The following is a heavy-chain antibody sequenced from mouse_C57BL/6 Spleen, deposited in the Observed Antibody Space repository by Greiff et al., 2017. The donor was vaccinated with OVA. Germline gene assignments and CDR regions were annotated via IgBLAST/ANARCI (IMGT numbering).Heavy chain of an antibody. Sequence: QVQLQQSGAELVRPGTSVKVSCKASGYAFTNYLIEWVKQRPGQGLEWIGVINPGSGGTNYNEKFKGKATLPADKSSSTAYMQLSSLTSEDSAVYFCARTTTVVAGGYWGQGTTLTVSS. J-gene: IGHJ2*01. CDR3: ARTTTVVAGGY. V-gene: IGHV1-54*01. CDR1: GYAFTNYL. D-gene: IGHD1-1*01. CDR2: INPGSGGT.